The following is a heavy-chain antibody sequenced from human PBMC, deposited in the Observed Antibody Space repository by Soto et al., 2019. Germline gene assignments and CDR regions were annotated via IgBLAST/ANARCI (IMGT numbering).Heavy chain of an antibody. CDR1: GYTFTSYG. Sequence: QVQLVQSGAEVKKPGASVKVSCKASGYTFTSYGVTWVRQAPGQGLEWMGWISAYNGNTDYAQKLQGRVTMTTDTSTSTAYMELRSLRSDDTAVYYCARDRDLWFGELYSFDYWGQGTLVTVSS. D-gene: IGHD3-10*01. V-gene: IGHV1-18*01. CDR3: ARDRDLWFGELYSFDY. CDR2: ISAYNGNT. J-gene: IGHJ4*02.